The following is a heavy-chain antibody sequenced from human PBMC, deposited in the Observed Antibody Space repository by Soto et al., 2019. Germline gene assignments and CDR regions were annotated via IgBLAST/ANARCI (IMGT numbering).Heavy chain of an antibody. CDR1: GGSISSGGYY. Sequence: QVQLQESGPGLVKPSQTLSLTCTVSGGSISSGGYYWSWIRQHPGKGLEWIGYIYYSGSTYYNPSLKSRVTISVDTSKNQFSLKLSSVTAADTAVYYCARGYSSGWEKEYFQHWGQGTLVTVSS. J-gene: IGHJ1*01. CDR3: ARGYSSGWEKEYFQH. CDR2: IYYSGST. D-gene: IGHD6-19*01. V-gene: IGHV4-31*03.